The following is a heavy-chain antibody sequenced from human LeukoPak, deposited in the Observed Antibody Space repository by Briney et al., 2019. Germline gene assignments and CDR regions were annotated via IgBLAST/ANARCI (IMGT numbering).Heavy chain of an antibody. J-gene: IGHJ3*02. D-gene: IGHD2-2*01. Sequence: SETLSLTCIVSGASIRNYNNYWGWIRQPPGKGLEWIGSVFYTGSTYYNPSLQSRITVSVDTSKNQFSLKLTSVTAADTAVYYCVRHHKYCSSTSCYKVGDPTDAFAIWGLGTMVIVPS. CDR3: VRHHKYCSSTSCYKVGDPTDAFAI. V-gene: IGHV4-39*01. CDR1: GASIRNYNNY. CDR2: VFYTGST.